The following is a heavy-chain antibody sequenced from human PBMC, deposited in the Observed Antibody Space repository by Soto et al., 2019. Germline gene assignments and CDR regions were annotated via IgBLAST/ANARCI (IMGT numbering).Heavy chain of an antibody. CDR1: GYTFTGYY. CDR2: INPNSGGT. J-gene: IGHJ6*02. V-gene: IGHV1-2*02. CDR3: ARGRPPTYYYYGMDV. Sequence: ASVKVSCKASGYTFTGYYMHWVRQAPGQGLEWMGWINPNSGGTNYAQKFQGRVTMTRDTSISTAYMELSRLRSDDTAVYYCARGRPPTYYYYGMDVWGQGTTVTVSS.